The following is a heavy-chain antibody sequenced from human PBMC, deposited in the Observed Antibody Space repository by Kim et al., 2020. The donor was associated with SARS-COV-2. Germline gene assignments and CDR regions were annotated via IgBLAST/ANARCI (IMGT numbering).Heavy chain of an antibody. CDR2: ISWNSGSI. J-gene: IGHJ6*02. CDR3: AKDIRHYYGSGSYYNSEGYGMDV. Sequence: ISWNSGSIGYADSVKGRFTISRDNAKNSLYLQMNSLRAEDTALYYCAKDIRHYYGSGSYYNSEGYGMDVWGQGTTVTVSS. D-gene: IGHD3-10*01. V-gene: IGHV3-9*01.